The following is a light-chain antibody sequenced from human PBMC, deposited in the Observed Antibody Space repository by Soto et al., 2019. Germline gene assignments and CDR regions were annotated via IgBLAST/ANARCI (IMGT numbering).Light chain of an antibody. CDR1: SSDVGGYNS. CDR2: EV. V-gene: IGLV2-8*01. Sequence: QSALTQPPSASGSPGQSVTISCTGASSDVGGYNSVSWYQQHPGKAPKLILSEVNSGVPDRFSGSKSGNTASLTVSGLQAEDEADYYCSSYAGSGNWVFGGGTKVIVL. J-gene: IGLJ3*02. CDR3: SSYAGSGNWV.